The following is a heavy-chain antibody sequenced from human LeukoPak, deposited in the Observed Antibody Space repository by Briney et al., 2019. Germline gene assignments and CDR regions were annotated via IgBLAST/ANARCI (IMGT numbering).Heavy chain of an antibody. CDR3: ARGPYDFWSGYDNWFDP. Sequence: SETLSLTCAVYGGSFSGYYWSWIRQPPGKGLEWIGEINHSGSTNYNPSLKSRVTISVDTSKNQFSLKLSSVTAADTAVYYCARGPYDFWSGYDNWFDPWGQGTLVTVSS. CDR2: INHSGST. J-gene: IGHJ5*02. CDR1: GGSFSGYY. D-gene: IGHD3-3*01. V-gene: IGHV4-34*01.